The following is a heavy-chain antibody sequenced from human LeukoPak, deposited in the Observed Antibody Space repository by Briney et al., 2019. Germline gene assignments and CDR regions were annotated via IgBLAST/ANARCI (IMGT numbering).Heavy chain of an antibody. V-gene: IGHV3-21*01. CDR2: ISSSSVYI. J-gene: IGHJ4*02. CDR3: ARAPSSGKPNYFDY. D-gene: IGHD6-19*01. Sequence: GGSLRFSCAASGFTFSSYSMNWVRQAPGKGLEWVSSISSSSVYIYYADSLKGRFTISRANARNSLYLQMNSLRGEDTAVYSCARAPSSGKPNYFDYWGQGTLVTVSS. CDR1: GFTFSSYS.